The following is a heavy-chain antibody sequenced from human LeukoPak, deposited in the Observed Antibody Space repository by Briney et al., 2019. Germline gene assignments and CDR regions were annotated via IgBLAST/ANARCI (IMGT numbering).Heavy chain of an antibody. CDR3: ARVWVQGHVAEYFDY. V-gene: IGHV4-34*01. D-gene: IGHD3-16*01. Sequence: PSETLSLTCAVSGGSFSAFFWRWIRQPPGKGLEWIGSIYYSGSTYYNPSLKSRVTISVDTSKNQFSLKLSSVTAADTVVYYCARVWVQGHVAEYFDYWGQGTLVTVSS. CDR2: IYYSGST. J-gene: IGHJ4*02. CDR1: GGSFSAFF.